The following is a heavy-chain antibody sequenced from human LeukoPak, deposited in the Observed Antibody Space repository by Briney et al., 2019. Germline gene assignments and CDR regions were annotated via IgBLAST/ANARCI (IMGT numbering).Heavy chain of an antibody. D-gene: IGHD4-17*01. Sequence: PGGSLRLSCAASGFTFSSYAMHWVRQAPGKGLEWVAVISYDGSNKYYADSVKGRFTISRDNSKNTLYLQMNSLRAEDTAVYYCARDRVDYGDPTYYYGMDAWGQGTTATVSS. CDR1: GFTFSSYA. CDR3: ARDRVDYGDPTYYYGMDA. CDR2: ISYDGSNK. J-gene: IGHJ6*02. V-gene: IGHV3-30-3*01.